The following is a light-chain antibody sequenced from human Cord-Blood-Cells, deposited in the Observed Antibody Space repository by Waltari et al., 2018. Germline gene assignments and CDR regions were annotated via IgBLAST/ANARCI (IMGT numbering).Light chain of an antibody. CDR1: QSISSY. CDR2: AAS. CDR3: QQSYSTART. J-gene: IGKJ1*01. Sequence: DIQMTQSPSSLSASVGDRVTITCRASQSISSYLNWYQQKPGKAPKLPIYAASSLQSGVPSRFSGSGSGTDFTLTISSLQPEDFATYYCQQSYSTARTFGQGTKVEIK. V-gene: IGKV1-39*01.